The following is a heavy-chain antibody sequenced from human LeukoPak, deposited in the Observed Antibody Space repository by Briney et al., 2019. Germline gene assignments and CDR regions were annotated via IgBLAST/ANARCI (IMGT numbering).Heavy chain of an antibody. CDR1: GFTFSAYG. CDR3: AKDLTTLFLASDV. J-gene: IGHJ3*01. D-gene: IGHD4-11*01. Sequence: GGSLRLSCAASGFTFSAYGMQWVRQAPGKGLEWVAVISNDGDNKYYANSVKGRFTISRDTSKNTLYLQMNSLRPEDTAVYSCAKDLTTLFLASDVWGLGTMVTVSS. V-gene: IGHV3-30*18. CDR2: ISNDGDNK.